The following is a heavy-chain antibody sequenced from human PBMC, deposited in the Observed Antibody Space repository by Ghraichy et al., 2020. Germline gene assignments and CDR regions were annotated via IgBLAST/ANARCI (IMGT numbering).Heavy chain of an antibody. CDR3: ATAPYSGSYQYPLRYYFDY. CDR2: FDPEDGET. Sequence: ASVKVSCKVSGYTLTELSMHWVRQAPGKGLEWMGGFDPEDGETIYAQKFQGRVTMTEDTSTDTAYMELSSLRSEDTAVYYCATAPYSGSYQYPLRYYFDYWGQGTLVTVSS. J-gene: IGHJ4*02. D-gene: IGHD1-26*01. CDR1: GYTLTELS. V-gene: IGHV1-24*01.